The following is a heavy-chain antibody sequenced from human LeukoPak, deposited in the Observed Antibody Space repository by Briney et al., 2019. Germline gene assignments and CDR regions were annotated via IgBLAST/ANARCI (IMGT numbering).Heavy chain of an antibody. CDR3: ARTSGWASSSYPFDG. J-gene: IGHJ4*02. CDR2: MYFIGNT. V-gene: IGHV4-39*01. D-gene: IGHD3-16*02. Sequence: SETLSLTCTVSGGSISSSNYYWGWIRQPPGKGLEWIGCMYFIGNTNYNPSLTSRVTISVDTSKNQFSLKVTSVTAADTAVYYCARTSGWASSSYPFDGWGQGSLVTVSS. CDR1: GGSISSSNYY.